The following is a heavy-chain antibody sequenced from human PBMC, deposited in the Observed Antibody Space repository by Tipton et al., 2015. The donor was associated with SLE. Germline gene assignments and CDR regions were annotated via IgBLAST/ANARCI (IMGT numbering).Heavy chain of an antibody. CDR3: ARDSSSSSGSAFDI. Sequence: QLVQSGAEVKKPGASVKVSCMASGYTFTSYYMHWVRQAPGQGLEWMGIINPSGGGINYAQKFQGRVTMTRATSTSTVYMELRSLRFEDTAVYYCARDSSSSSGSAFDIWGQGTMVTVSS. CDR1: GYTFTSYY. D-gene: IGHD6-6*01. CDR2: INPSGGGI. V-gene: IGHV1-46*01. J-gene: IGHJ3*02.